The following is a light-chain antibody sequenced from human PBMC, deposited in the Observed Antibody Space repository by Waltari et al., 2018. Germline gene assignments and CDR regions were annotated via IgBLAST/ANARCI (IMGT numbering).Light chain of an antibody. CDR1: SLRSYY. J-gene: IGLJ1*01. Sequence: SSELTQDPAVSVALGQTVRITCQGDSLRSYYASWYQQKPGQAPVLVIYGKNNRPSGIPDRFSGSSSGNTASLTIPGAQAEDEADYYCNSRDSSGTPYVFGTGTKVTVL. CDR2: GKN. V-gene: IGLV3-19*01. CDR3: NSRDSSGTPYV.